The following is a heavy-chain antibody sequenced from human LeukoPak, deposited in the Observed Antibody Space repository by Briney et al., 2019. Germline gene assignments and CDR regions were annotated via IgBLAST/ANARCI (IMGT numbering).Heavy chain of an antibody. D-gene: IGHD5-12*01. CDR3: ARREYSGFLPRGIDAFDI. CDR2: IYPGDSDT. J-gene: IGHJ3*02. Sequence: PGESLKISCKGSGYTFTSYWIAWVRQMPGKGLEWMGIIYPGDSDTRYSPSFQGQVTISADKSVSTAYLQWSSLKASDTAMYYCARREYSGFLPRGIDAFDIWGQGTMVTVSS. V-gene: IGHV5-51*01. CDR1: GYTFTSYW.